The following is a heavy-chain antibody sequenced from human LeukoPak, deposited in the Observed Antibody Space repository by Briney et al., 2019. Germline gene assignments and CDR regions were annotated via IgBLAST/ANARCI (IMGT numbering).Heavy chain of an antibody. J-gene: IGHJ3*02. CDR3: ARSPHLGGNDAFDI. CDR2: ISSSSSYI. V-gene: IGHV3-21*01. CDR1: GFTFSSYS. D-gene: IGHD1-26*01. Sequence: GGSLRLSCAASGFTFSSYSMNWVRQAPGKGLEWVSSISSSSSYIYYADSVKGRFTISRDNAKNSLYLQMNSLRAEDTAVYYCARSPHLGGNDAFDIWGQGTMVTVSS.